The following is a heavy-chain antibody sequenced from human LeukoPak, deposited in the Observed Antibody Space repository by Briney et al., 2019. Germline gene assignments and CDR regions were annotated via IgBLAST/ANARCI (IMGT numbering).Heavy chain of an antibody. CDR1: GGSFSGYY. CDR2: INHSGST. CDR3: ARQYGSGWYKGYFQY. Sequence: PSETLSLTCGVNGGSFSGYYWSWIRQPPGKGLEWCGEINHSGSTKYNPSLKSRVTISVDTSKNQFSLKVTSVTAADTAVYYCARQYGSGWYKGYFQYWGQGTLVTVSS. V-gene: IGHV4-34*01. D-gene: IGHD6-19*01. J-gene: IGHJ1*01.